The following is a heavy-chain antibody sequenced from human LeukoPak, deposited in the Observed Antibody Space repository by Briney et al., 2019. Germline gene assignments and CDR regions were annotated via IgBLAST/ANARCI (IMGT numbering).Heavy chain of an antibody. CDR3: ARALRYDDSSGYYAY. J-gene: IGHJ4*02. D-gene: IGHD3-22*01. V-gene: IGHV1-2*02. Sequence: GASVKVSCKASGYTFSGYYMHWVRQAPGQRLEWMGWINPNSGATNYAQTLQGRVTMTRDTSISIVYMELSRLRTDDTAVYYCARALRYDDSSGYYAYWGQGTLVTVSS. CDR1: GYTFSGYY. CDR2: INPNSGAT.